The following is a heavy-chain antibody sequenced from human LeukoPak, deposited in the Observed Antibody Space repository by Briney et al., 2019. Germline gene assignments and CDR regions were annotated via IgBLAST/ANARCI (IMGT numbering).Heavy chain of an antibody. Sequence: GGSLRLSCAASGFTVSSNYMSWVRQAPGKGLEWVSVIYSGGSTYYADSVKGRFTISRDNSKNTLYLQMYSLRAEDTAVYYCARGATPGSIENWGQGTLVTVSS. D-gene: IGHD3-10*01. CDR1: GFTVSSNY. J-gene: IGHJ4*02. CDR3: ARGATPGSIEN. V-gene: IGHV3-53*01. CDR2: IYSGGST.